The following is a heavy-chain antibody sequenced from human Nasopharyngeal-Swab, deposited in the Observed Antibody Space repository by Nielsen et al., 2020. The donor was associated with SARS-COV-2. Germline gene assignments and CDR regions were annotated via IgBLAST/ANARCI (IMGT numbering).Heavy chain of an antibody. J-gene: IGHJ4*02. Sequence: GESLKISCAASGFTFSSYGMHWVRQAPGKGLEWVAVISYDGSNKYYADSVKGRFTISRDNSKNTLYLQMNSLRAEDTAVYYCAKDRITMIVVVTDYWGQGTLVTVSS. CDR1: GFTFSSYG. D-gene: IGHD3-22*01. CDR2: ISYDGSNK. CDR3: AKDRITMIVVVTDY. V-gene: IGHV3-30*18.